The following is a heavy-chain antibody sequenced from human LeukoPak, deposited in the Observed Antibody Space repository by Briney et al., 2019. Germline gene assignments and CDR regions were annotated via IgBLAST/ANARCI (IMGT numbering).Heavy chain of an antibody. CDR3: ARHPCTSSCRGGFDY. J-gene: IGHJ4*02. D-gene: IGHD2-2*01. CDR1: GGSISSSSYY. Sequence: KASETLSLTCTVSGGSISSSSYYWGWIRQPPGKGLEWIGSIYYSGSTYYNPSLKSRVTISVDTSKNQFSLKLSSVTAADTAVYYCARHPCTSSCRGGFDYWGQGTLVTVSS. V-gene: IGHV4-39*07. CDR2: IYYSGST.